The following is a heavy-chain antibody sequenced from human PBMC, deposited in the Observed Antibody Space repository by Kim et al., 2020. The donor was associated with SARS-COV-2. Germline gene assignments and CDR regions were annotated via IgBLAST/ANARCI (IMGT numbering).Heavy chain of an antibody. CDR3: ARDEYSSSWYLDY. D-gene: IGHD6-13*01. V-gene: IGHV3-33*01. J-gene: IGHJ4*02. Sequence: ADSVKGRFTISRDNSKNTLYLQMNSLRAEDTAVYYCARDEYSSSWYLDYWGQGTLVTVSS.